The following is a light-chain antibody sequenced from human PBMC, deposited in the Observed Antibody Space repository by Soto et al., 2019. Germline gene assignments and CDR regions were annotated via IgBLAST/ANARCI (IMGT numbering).Light chain of an antibody. Sequence: QPALTQPASVSGSPGQSITISCTGTSSDVGGYNYVSWYQQHPGKAPKLMIYEVSNRPSGVSNRFTGSKSSNTASLTISGLQAEDEADYYCSSYTSSSTLVFGGGTKVTVL. CDR2: EVS. J-gene: IGLJ2*01. CDR1: SSDVGGYNY. V-gene: IGLV2-14*01. CDR3: SSYTSSSTLV.